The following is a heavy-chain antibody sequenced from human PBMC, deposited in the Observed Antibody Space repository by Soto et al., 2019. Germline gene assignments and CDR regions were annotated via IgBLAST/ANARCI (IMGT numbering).Heavy chain of an antibody. CDR3: ARPGQYSGYDSVPLDGMDV. V-gene: IGHV1-46*01. J-gene: IGHJ6*02. CDR1: GYTFTSYY. D-gene: IGHD5-12*01. Sequence: GASVKVSCKASGYTFTSYYMHWVRQAPGQGLEWMGIINPSGGSTSYAQKFQGRVTMTRDTSTSTVYMELSGLRSEDTAVYYCARPGQYSGYDSVPLDGMDVWGQGTTVTVSS. CDR2: INPSGGST.